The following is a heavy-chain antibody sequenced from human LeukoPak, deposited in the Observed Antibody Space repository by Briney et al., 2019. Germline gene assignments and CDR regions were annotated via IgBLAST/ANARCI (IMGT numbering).Heavy chain of an antibody. V-gene: IGHV3-74*01. D-gene: IGHD1-26*01. CDR2: INGDESST. CDR1: GFTFSSYS. CDR3: ARGAKWAYYFDY. J-gene: IGHJ4*02. Sequence: GGSLRLSCAASGFTFSSYSMNWVRQVPGRGLEWVSRINGDESSTNYADSVKGRFTISRDNAKDALYLHMNSLTAEDTAVYYCARGAKWAYYFDYWGQGTLVTVSS.